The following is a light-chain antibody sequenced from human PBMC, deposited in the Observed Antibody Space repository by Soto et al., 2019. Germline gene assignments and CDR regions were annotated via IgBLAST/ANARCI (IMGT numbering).Light chain of an antibody. CDR2: VAS. J-gene: IGKJ1*01. Sequence: DIQMTQSPSSLSASVGDRVTITCRASQDISHYLAWYQQKPGKVPRLLIYVASTLQSGVPSRFSGSGCGTDFTRTIGSLQPEDVGSYYCQKYNSAPWRFGQGTKVEIK. CDR1: QDISHY. CDR3: QKYNSAPWR. V-gene: IGKV1-27*01.